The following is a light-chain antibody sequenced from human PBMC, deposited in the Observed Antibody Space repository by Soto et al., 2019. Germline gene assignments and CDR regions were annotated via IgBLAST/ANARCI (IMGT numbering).Light chain of an antibody. Sequence: QSVLTQPASVSGSPGQSITISCTGTSSDVGTYNYVSWYQQHPGKAPKVMIYDVSNRPSGVSNRFSGSKSGNTASLTISGLQAEDEADYYCSSCTGSSTSVIFGGGTKLNVL. CDR3: SSCTGSSTSVI. CDR2: DVS. J-gene: IGLJ2*01. CDR1: SSDVGTYNY. V-gene: IGLV2-14*03.